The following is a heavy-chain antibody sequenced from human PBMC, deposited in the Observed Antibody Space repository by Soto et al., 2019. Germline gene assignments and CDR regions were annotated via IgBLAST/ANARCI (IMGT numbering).Heavy chain of an antibody. CDR1: GYTFTSYA. V-gene: IGHV1-3*01. CDR2: INAGNGNT. D-gene: IGHD1-7*01. CDR3: ARYRYNWNYQYNWFDP. J-gene: IGHJ5*02. Sequence: WASVKVSCKASGYTFTSYAMHWVRQAPGQRPEWMGWINAGNGNTKYSQKFQGRVTITRDTSASTAYMELSSLRSEDTAVYYCARYRYNWNYQYNWFDPWGQGTLVTVSS.